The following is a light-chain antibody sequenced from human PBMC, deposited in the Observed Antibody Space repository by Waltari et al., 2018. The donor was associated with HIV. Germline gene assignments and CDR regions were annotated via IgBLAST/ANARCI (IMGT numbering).Light chain of an antibody. Sequence: MTQSPVTLSVPPGERGTASCRASRNIGMNLAWYQRRPGRSPRLLVYGASSRATGVPASFSCTGSGTEFTLTISSLQSEDFAVYFCQQYNDWPLTFGGGTIV. V-gene: IGKV3-15*01. CDR1: RNIGMN. CDR3: QQYNDWPLT. CDR2: GAS. J-gene: IGKJ4*01.